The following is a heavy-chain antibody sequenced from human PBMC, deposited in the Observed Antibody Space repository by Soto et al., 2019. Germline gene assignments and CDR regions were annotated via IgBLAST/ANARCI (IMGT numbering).Heavy chain of an antibody. CDR2: INPNSGGT. J-gene: IGHJ5*02. Sequence: GASVKVSCKASGYTFTGYYMHWVRQAPGQGLEWMGWINPNSGGTNYAQKFQGWVTMTRDTSISTAYMELSRLRSDDTAVYYCARDRGYVDTAMVYNWFDPGAREPWSPSPQ. CDR1: GYTFTGYY. CDR3: ARDRGYVDTAMVYNWFDP. D-gene: IGHD5-18*01. V-gene: IGHV1-2*04.